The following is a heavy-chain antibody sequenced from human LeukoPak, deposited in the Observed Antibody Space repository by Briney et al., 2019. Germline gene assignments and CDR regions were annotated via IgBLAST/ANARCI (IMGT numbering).Heavy chain of an antibody. CDR2: IIPIFGTA. CDR1: GGTFSSYA. CDR3: ARASSSPYTAYYYYGMDV. D-gene: IGHD6-13*01. Sequence: SVKVSCKASGGTFSSYAISWVRQAPGQGLEWMGGIIPIFGTANYAQKLQGRVTITADESTSTAYMELSSLRSEDTAVYYCARASSSPYTAYYYYGMDVWGQGTTVTVSS. V-gene: IGHV1-69*13. J-gene: IGHJ6*02.